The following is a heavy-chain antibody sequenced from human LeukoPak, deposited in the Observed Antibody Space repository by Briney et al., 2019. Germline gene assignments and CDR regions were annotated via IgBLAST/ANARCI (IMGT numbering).Heavy chain of an antibody. D-gene: IGHD3/OR15-3a*01. J-gene: IGHJ3*02. CDR1: EYTFTSYD. V-gene: IGHV1-8*03. Sequence: ASVKVSCKASEYTFTSYDIKWVRQATGQGLEWMGWMNPNSGNTGYAQKFQGRVTITRNTSISTAYMELSSLRSEDTAVYYCARATRDSGDASDIWGQGTMVTVSS. CDR2: MNPNSGNT. CDR3: ARATRDSGDASDI.